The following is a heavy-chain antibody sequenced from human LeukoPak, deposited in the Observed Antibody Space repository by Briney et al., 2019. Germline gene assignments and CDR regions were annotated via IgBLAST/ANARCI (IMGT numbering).Heavy chain of an antibody. CDR1: RGSISRYY. CDR3: AKVKKFGELFHFDY. CDR2: IYHSGST. V-gene: IGHV4-59*01. J-gene: IGHJ4*02. Sequence: SETLCLTCTVSRGSISRYYWSWIRQPPGKGLEWIGYIYHSGSTNYNPSHKRRVTISVDTSMNQFSLKVSSVTAADTAVYYCAKVKKFGELFHFDYWGQGPLVTVSS. D-gene: IGHD3-10*01.